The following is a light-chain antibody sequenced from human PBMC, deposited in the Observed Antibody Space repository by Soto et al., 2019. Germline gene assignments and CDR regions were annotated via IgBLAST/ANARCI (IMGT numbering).Light chain of an antibody. CDR3: SSYTSSSTYV. CDR2: EVS. J-gene: IGLJ1*01. CDR1: SSDVGSYNR. V-gene: IGLV2-18*02. Sequence: QSVLTQRPSVSGSPGQSVTISCTGTSSDVGSYNRVSWYQQPPGTAPKLMISEVSNRPSGVPDRFSGSKSGNTASLTISGLQAEDEADYYCSSYTSSSTYVFGTGTKVTVL.